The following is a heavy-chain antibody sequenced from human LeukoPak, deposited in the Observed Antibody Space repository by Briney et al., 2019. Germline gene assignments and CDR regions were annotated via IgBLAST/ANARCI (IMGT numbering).Heavy chain of an antibody. V-gene: IGHV1-18*01. CDR1: GYTFTSYG. Sequence: GASVKVSCKASGYTFTSYGISWVRQAPGQGLEWMGWISAYNGNTNYAQKLQGRVTITADESTSTAYMELSSLRSEDTAVYYCARGGGGVPIDYWGQGTLVTVSS. J-gene: IGHJ4*02. CDR2: ISAYNGNT. CDR3: ARGGGGVPIDY. D-gene: IGHD3-16*01.